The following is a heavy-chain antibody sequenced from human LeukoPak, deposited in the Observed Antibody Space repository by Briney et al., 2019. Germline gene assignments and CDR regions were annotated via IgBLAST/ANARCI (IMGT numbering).Heavy chain of an antibody. Sequence: GGSLRLSCAASGFTFSDYYMSWIRQAPGKGLEWVSYISSSGSTIYYADSVRGRFTISRDNSKNTLYLQMNSLRAEDTAVYYCAKLSRLEPGAFDIWGQGTMVTVSS. D-gene: IGHD3-3*01. J-gene: IGHJ3*02. CDR1: GFTFSDYY. CDR2: ISSSGSTI. CDR3: AKLSRLEPGAFDI. V-gene: IGHV3-11*01.